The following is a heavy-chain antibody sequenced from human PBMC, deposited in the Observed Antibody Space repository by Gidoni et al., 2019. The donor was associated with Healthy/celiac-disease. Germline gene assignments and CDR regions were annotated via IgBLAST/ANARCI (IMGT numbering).Heavy chain of an antibody. J-gene: IGHJ4*02. CDR2: INPNSGVT. CDR3: ARTSGSYYFDY. CDR1: GYTFTGYY. Sequence: QVQLVQSGAEVKKPGASVKVSCKASGYTFTGYYMHWVRQAPGQGLEWMGWINPNSGVTNYAQKFQGRVTMTRDTSISTAYMELSRLRSDDTAVYYCARTSGSYYFDYWGQGTLVTVSS. V-gene: IGHV1-2*02. D-gene: IGHD1-26*01.